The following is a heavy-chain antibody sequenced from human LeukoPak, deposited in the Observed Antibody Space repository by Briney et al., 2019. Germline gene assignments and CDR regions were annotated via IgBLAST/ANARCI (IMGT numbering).Heavy chain of an antibody. CDR3: ARGRWLKGLNY. J-gene: IGHJ4*02. D-gene: IGHD4-23*01. CDR1: GGSISSYY. V-gene: IGHV4-59*01. CDR2: IYYSGST. Sequence: SETLSLTCTVSGGSISSYYWSWIRQPPGKGLEWIGYIYYSGSTNYNPSLKSRVTISVDTSKNQFSLKLSSVTAADTAVYYCARGRWLKGLNYWGQGTLVTVSS.